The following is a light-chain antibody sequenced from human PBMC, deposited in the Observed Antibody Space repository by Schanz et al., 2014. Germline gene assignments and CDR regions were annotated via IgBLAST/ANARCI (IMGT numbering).Light chain of an antibody. CDR1: QSVSSSY. Sequence: EIVLTQSPGTLSLSPGERATLSCRASQSVSSSYLAWYQQKPGQAPRLLIYGASSRATGIPDRFSGSGSGTDFTLTISRLEPEDFAVYYCQQHINWPLTFGGGTKVEIK. V-gene: IGKV3D-20*02. CDR3: QQHINWPLT. CDR2: GAS. J-gene: IGKJ4*01.